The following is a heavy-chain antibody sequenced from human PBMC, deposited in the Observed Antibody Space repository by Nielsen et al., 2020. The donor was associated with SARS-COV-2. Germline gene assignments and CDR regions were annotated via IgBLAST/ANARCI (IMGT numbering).Heavy chain of an antibody. J-gene: IGHJ3*02. CDR3: ARGDDTAMVQDAFDI. Sequence: ASVKVSCKASGYTFTSYGISWVRQAPGQGLEWMGWISAYNGNTNYAQKLQGRVTMTTDTSTSTAYMELSSLRSEDTAVYYCARGDDTAMVQDAFDIWGQGTMVTVSS. CDR1: GYTFTSYG. CDR2: ISAYNGNT. V-gene: IGHV1-18*01. D-gene: IGHD5-18*01.